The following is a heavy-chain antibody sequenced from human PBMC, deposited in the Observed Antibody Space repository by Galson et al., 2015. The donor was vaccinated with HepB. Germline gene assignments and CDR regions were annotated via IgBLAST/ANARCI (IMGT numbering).Heavy chain of an antibody. CDR1: GDSVSSNSAA. CDR3: ARSARITMVRGVERYYYYGMDV. J-gene: IGHJ6*02. D-gene: IGHD3-10*01. Sequence: CAISGDSVSSNSAAWNWIRQSPSRGLEWLGRTYYRSKWYNDYAVSVKSRITINPDTSKNQFSLQLNSVTPEDTAVYYCARSARITMVRGVERYYYYGMDVWGQGTTVTVSS. CDR2: TYYRSKWYN. V-gene: IGHV6-1*01.